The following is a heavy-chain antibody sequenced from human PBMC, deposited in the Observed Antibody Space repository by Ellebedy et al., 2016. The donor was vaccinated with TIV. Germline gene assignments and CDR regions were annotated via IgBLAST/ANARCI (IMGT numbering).Heavy chain of an antibody. J-gene: IGHJ4*02. CDR1: GGSISSGGYY. CDR3: ARHFGPAYYDSSGYYWPYYFDY. D-gene: IGHD3-22*01. V-gene: IGHV4-61*08. Sequence: SETLSLXXTVSGGSISSGGYYWSWIRQPPGKGLEWIGYIYYSGSTNYNPSLKSRVTISVDTSKNQFSLKLSSVTAADTAVYYCARHFGPAYYDSSGYYWPYYFDYWGQGTLVTVSS. CDR2: IYYSGST.